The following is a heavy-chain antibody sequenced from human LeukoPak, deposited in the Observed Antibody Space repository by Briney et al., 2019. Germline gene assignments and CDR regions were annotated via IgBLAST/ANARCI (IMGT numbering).Heavy chain of an antibody. Sequence: GGSLRLSCAASGFTFTNAWMSWVRQAPRKGLEWVGLIKSKTDGGTTDFAAPVKGRFTISRDDSKNTLDLQMNSLKTEDTAVYYCITVTKGYYYVMDVWGQGTTVTVSS. CDR2: IKSKTDGGTT. CDR3: ITVTKGYYYVMDV. D-gene: IGHD4-11*01. V-gene: IGHV3-15*01. J-gene: IGHJ6*02. CDR1: GFTFTNAW.